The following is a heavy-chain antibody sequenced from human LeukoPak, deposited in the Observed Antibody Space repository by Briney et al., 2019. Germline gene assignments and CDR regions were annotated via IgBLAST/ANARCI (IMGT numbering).Heavy chain of an antibody. V-gene: IGHV3-74*01. D-gene: IGHD3-22*01. CDR3: ARDLGQYYDTSDNWFDP. J-gene: IGHJ5*02. CDR2: INSDGINT. Sequence: GGSLRLSCAASGFTFSNYWMHWVRQAPGKGLVWVSRINSDGINTSYADSVKGRFTISRDNAKNTLNLQMNSLGAEDTAVYYCARDLGQYYDTSDNWFDPWGQETLVTVSS. CDR1: GFTFSNYW.